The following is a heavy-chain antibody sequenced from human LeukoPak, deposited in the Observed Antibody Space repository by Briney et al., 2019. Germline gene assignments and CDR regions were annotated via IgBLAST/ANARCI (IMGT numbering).Heavy chain of an antibody. J-gene: IGHJ4*02. CDR2: IRSKAYGGTT. V-gene: IGHV3-49*04. CDR1: GFTFGDYA. CDR3: TRRLQMTTVTDY. D-gene: IGHD4-17*01. Sequence: GGSLRLSCTASGFTFGDYAMSCVRQAPGKGLEGVGLIRSKAYGGTTEYAASVKGRFTISRDDSKSIAYLQMNSLKTEDTAVYYCTRRLQMTTVTDYWGQGTLVTVPS.